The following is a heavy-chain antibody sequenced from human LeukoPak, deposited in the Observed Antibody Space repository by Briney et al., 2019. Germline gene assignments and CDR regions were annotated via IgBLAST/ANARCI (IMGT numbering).Heavy chain of an antibody. CDR2: IYYSGST. J-gene: IGHJ5*02. Sequence: SETLSLTCTVSGGSISSSSYYWSWIRQPPGKGLEWIGYIYYSGSTNYNPSLKSRVTISVDTSKNQFSLKLSSVTAADTAVYYCARDRPRKPGYSSGPDNWFDPWGQGTLVTVSS. V-gene: IGHV4-61*01. CDR3: ARDRPRKPGYSSGPDNWFDP. CDR1: GGSISSSSYY. D-gene: IGHD6-19*01.